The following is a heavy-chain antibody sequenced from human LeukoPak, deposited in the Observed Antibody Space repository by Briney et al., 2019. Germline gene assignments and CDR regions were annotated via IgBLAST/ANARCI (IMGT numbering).Heavy chain of an antibody. J-gene: IGHJ4*02. CDR3: ARGIGDSSGWLDY. V-gene: IGHV3-20*04. Sequence: PGGSLRLSCAASGFTFDDYAMHWVRQAPGKGLEWVSGINWNGGSTGYADSVKGRFTISRDNAKNSLYLQMNSLRAEDTALYYCARGIGDSSGWLDYWGQGTLVTVSS. D-gene: IGHD6-19*01. CDR2: INWNGGST. CDR1: GFTFDDYA.